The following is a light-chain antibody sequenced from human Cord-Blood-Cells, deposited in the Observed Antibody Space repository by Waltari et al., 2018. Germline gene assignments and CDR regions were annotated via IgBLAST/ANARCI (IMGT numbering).Light chain of an antibody. V-gene: IGKV3-11*01. CDR3: QQRSNWPLT. Sequence: EIVLTQSPATLSLSPGERAPLSCRASQSVSSYLALYQQKPGQAPRPLIYDASNRATGIPARFSGSGSGTDFTLTISSLEPEDFAVYYCQQRSNWPLTFGGGTKVEIK. CDR2: DAS. CDR1: QSVSSY. J-gene: IGKJ4*01.